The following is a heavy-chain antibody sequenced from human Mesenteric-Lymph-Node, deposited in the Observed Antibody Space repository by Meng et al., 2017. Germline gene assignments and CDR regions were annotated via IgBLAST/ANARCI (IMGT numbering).Heavy chain of an antibody. CDR3: AKELGMWSPGDY. CDR1: GFTFSSYW. J-gene: IGHJ4*02. Sequence: EVELVESGGGLVQPGGSLRLSFAASGFTFSSYWMHSVRQAPGKGLEWVSAISGSGGSTYYADSVKGRFTISRDNSKNTLYLQMTSLRAEDTALYYCAKELGMWSPGDYWGQGTLVTVSS. CDR2: ISGSGGST. D-gene: IGHD7-27*01. V-gene: IGHV3-23*04.